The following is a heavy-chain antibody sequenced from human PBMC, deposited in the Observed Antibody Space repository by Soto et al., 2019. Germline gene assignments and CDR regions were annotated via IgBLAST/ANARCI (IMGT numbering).Heavy chain of an antibody. CDR1: GFFFSSYT. D-gene: IGHD2-2*01. Sequence: EVQLLESGGGLVQPGGSLRLSCVGSGFFFSSYTMTWVRQAPGKGLEWVSSFSATSENTYYADSVRGRFTISRDNSKNTLFLQMNSLTAADTAMYYCAKARDQPWVRLPFDYWGQGILVIVSS. V-gene: IGHV3-23*01. CDR3: AKARDQPWVRLPFDY. CDR2: FSATSENT. J-gene: IGHJ4*02.